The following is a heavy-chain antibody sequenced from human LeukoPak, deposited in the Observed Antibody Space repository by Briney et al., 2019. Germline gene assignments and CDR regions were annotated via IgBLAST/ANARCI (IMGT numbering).Heavy chain of an antibody. CDR1: GGTFSSYT. V-gene: IGHV1-69*02. J-gene: IGHJ4*02. CDR3: ARGEDYDYVWGSYPYTFFDY. Sequence: SVKVSCKASGGTFSSYTISWVRQAPGQGREWMGRIIPILGIANYAQKFQGRVTITADKSTSTAYMELSSLRSEDTAVYYCARGEDYDYVWGSYPYTFFDYWGQGTLVTVSS. CDR2: IIPILGIA. D-gene: IGHD3-16*01.